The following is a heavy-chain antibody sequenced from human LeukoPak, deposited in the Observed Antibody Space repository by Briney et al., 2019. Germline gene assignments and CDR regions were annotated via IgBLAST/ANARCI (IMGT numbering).Heavy chain of an antibody. CDR3: ARLGGTYDAFDI. CDR1: GGSISSSSYY. J-gene: IGHJ3*02. V-gene: IGHV4-39*01. CDR2: IYYSGST. D-gene: IGHD1-26*01. Sequence: SETLSLTCTVSGGSISSSSYYWGWIRQPPGKGLEWIGSIYYSGSTYYNPSLKSRVTISVDTSKNQFSLKLSSVTAADTAVYYCARLGGTYDAFDIWGQGTMVTVSS.